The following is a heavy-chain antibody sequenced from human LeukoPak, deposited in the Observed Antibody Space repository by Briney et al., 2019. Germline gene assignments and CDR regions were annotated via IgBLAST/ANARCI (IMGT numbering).Heavy chain of an antibody. J-gene: IGHJ4*02. CDR3: ARVGRGDHTWGSYSFDS. V-gene: IGHV4-61*05. CDR2: ISYSGST. Sequence: KPSETLTLTCTISGASISSSHYYWGWIRQPPGKGLEWIGYISYSGSTKFNPSLESRVTISLDTSKNQFSLKVTSVTAADMAVYYCARVGRGDHTWGSYSFDSWGQGSLVTVSS. CDR1: GASISSSHYY. D-gene: IGHD3-16*01.